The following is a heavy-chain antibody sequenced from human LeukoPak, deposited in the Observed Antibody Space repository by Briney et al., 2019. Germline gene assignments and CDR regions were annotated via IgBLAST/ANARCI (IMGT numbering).Heavy chain of an antibody. V-gene: IGHV3-23*01. J-gene: IGHJ4*02. CDR3: AKQSYARSLGE. Sequence: GGSLRLSCATSGFSFSDFSMTWVRQAPGKGLEWISTTKSGGSSTDYAESVKGRFTISRDNSKSTLYLQMSSLRVEDTAMYYCAKQSYARSLGEGGPGTLVTVSS. CDR2: TKSGGSST. D-gene: IGHD2-8*01. CDR1: GFSFSDFS.